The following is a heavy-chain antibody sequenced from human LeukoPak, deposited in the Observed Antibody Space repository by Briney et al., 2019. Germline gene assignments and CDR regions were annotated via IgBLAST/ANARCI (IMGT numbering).Heavy chain of an antibody. CDR1: GYTFSNYA. D-gene: IGHD3-10*01. Sequence: ASVKVSCKTSGYTFSNYAISWVRQAPGQGLDWMGWISTYTGNTKYAQKFQGRVTMTTETSTSTAFMELRSLESDDTAVYYCARDYGSGTYSLYYYGLDDWGQGTTVTVSS. J-gene: IGHJ6*02. V-gene: IGHV1-18*01. CDR3: ARDYGSGTYSLYYYGLDD. CDR2: ISTYTGNT.